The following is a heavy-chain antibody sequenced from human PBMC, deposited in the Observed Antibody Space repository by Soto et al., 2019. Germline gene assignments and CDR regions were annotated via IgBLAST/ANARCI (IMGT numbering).Heavy chain of an antibody. CDR3: VREYWGAGDS. D-gene: IGHD2-21*01. J-gene: IGHJ5*01. CDR1: GFSFNTYW. CDR2: INPDGSRT. V-gene: IGHV3-74*01. Sequence: EVQLVESGGGIAQAGGSLRLSCAGSGFSFNTYWMQWVRQASGKGPAWVSDINPDGSRTTNADSVKGRFTLSRDNAKYTLCLQLSSLRVEDTAVYYCVREYWGAGDSLGQGILVTV.